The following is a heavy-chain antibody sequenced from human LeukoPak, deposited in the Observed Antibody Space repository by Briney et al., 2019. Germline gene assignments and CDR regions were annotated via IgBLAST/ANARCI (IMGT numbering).Heavy chain of an antibody. J-gene: IGHJ4*02. CDR3: ARPSSDGSYYY. D-gene: IGHD1-26*01. CDR2: ISYRGSA. V-gene: IGHV4-39*01. Sequence: PSETLSLTCTVSGGSISSSSYYWGWIRQPPGKGLEWIGSISYRGSASYSPPLKSRVTISVDTSKNQLSLKLTSVTPADTAVYFCARPSSDGSYYYWGQGTLVTVPS. CDR1: GGSISSSSYY.